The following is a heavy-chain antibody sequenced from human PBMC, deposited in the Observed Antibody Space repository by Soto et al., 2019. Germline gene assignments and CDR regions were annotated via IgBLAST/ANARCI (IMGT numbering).Heavy chain of an antibody. Sequence: QVQLVQSGAELKKPGASVEISCETSGYRFSTSGIHWLRQAPGESLEWMGWINAADGDTKYSQKFQGRVTLSRDTSASTAYMELSSLTSEDTSIYYCARDSQRVQIPSTGWFDPWGQGTVVTLSS. V-gene: IGHV1-3*01. CDR1: GYRFSTSG. J-gene: IGHJ5*02. CDR3: ARDSQRVQIPSTGWFDP. D-gene: IGHD2-2*01. CDR2: INAADGDT.